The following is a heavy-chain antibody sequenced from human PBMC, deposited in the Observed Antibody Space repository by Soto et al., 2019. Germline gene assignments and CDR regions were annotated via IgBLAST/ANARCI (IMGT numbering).Heavy chain of an antibody. CDR1: GGSISSGDYY. J-gene: IGHJ6*01. D-gene: IGHD3-10*01. CDR2: IYYRGRT. Sequence: QVPLQESGPGLVKPSQTLSLTCTVSGGSISSGDYYWGWIRQPLGKGLEWVGYIYYRGRTYNNPSLKRRVTLAVDTSKNQFTMKLSSVTAADTAVYYCDRVGFGVLLAHGMDLWGQGTTVTVFS. V-gene: IGHV4-30-4*01. CDR3: DRVGFGVLLAHGMDL.